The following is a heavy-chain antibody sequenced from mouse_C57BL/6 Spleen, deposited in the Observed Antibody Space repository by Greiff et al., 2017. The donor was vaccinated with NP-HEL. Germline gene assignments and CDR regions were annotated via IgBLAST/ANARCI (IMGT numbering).Heavy chain of an antibody. CDR3: ARQLKGLYAMDY. J-gene: IGHJ4*01. Sequence: VQLKESGPELVKPGASVKIPCKASGYTFTDYNMDWVKQSHGKSLEWIGDINPNNGGTIYNQKFKGKATLTVDKSSSTAYMELRSLTSEDTAVYYCARQLKGLYAMDYWGQGTSVTVSS. CDR1: GYTFTDYN. D-gene: IGHD3-2*02. CDR2: INPNNGGT. V-gene: IGHV1-18*01.